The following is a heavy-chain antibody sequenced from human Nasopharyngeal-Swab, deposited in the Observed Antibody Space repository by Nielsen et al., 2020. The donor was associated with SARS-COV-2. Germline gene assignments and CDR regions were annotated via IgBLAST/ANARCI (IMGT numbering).Heavy chain of an antibody. J-gene: IGHJ5*02. D-gene: IGHD3-10*01. CDR3: ARRLYTYYYGSGSYYNRAWFDP. V-gene: IGHV4-34*01. Sequence: LETLSLTCAVYGGSFSGYYWSWIRQPPGKGLEWIGEINHSGSTNYNPSLKSRVTISVDTSKNQFSLKLSSVTAADTAVYYCARRLYTYYYGSGSYYNRAWFDPWGQGTLVTVSS. CDR1: GGSFSGYY. CDR2: INHSGST.